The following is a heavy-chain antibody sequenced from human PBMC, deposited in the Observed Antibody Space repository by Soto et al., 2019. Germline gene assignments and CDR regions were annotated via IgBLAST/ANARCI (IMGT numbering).Heavy chain of an antibody. CDR3: AREPNYFDY. Sequence: GESLKISCKGSGYSFTSYGISWVRQAPGQGLEWMGWISAYNGNKKYAQKLQGRVTMTTDTSTSTAYMELRSLRSDDTAVYYCAREPNYFDYWGQGTLVTVSS. V-gene: IGHV1-18*01. J-gene: IGHJ4*02. CDR2: ISAYNGNK. CDR1: GYSFTSYG.